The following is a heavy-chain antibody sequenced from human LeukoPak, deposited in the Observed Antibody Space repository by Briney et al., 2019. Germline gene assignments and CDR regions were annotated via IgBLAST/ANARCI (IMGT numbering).Heavy chain of an antibody. Sequence: GGSLRLSCAASGFTVSNNYMSWVRQAPGKGLEWVSVIYSGGSTYYADSVKGRFTISRDNSKNTLYLHMNSLRAEDTAVYYCARDVYGDEGADYWGQGTLVTVSS. V-gene: IGHV3-53*01. D-gene: IGHD4-17*01. CDR3: ARDVYGDEGADY. CDR1: GFTVSNNY. J-gene: IGHJ4*02. CDR2: IYSGGST.